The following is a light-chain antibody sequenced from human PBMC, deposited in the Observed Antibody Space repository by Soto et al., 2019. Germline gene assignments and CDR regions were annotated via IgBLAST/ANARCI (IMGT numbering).Light chain of an antibody. V-gene: IGKV3-20*01. CDR3: QQYGSSPIT. Sequence: EIVMTQSPANLSVSPGERVTLSCRASQFVSSRLAWYQQRPGQVPRLLISGASNRATGTPDRFSGSGSGTDFTLTINRLEPEDFAVYYCQQYGSSPITFGQGTRLEIK. J-gene: IGKJ5*01. CDR1: QFVSSR. CDR2: GAS.